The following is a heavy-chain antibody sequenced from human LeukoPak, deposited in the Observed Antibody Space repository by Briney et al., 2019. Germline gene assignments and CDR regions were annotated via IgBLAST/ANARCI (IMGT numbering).Heavy chain of an antibody. Sequence: GSLRLSCVASGFTFSSFAMSWIRQPPGKGLEWIGEINHSGSTNYNPSLKSRVTISVDTSKNQFSLKLSSVTAADTAVYYCARGEGVVPESRRYWGQGTLVTVSS. V-gene: IGHV4-34*01. CDR3: ARGEGVVPESRRY. CDR2: INHSGST. CDR1: GFTFSSFA. D-gene: IGHD2-2*01. J-gene: IGHJ4*02.